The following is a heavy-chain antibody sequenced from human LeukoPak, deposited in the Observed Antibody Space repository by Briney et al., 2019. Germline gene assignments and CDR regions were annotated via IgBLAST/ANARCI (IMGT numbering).Heavy chain of an antibody. CDR1: GGSFSGYY. V-gene: IGHV4-34*01. Sequence: PSETLSLTCAVYGGSFSGYYWSWIRQPPGKGLEWIGEINHSGTTYYNPSLKSRVAISVDTSKNQFSLKLSSVTAADTAVYYCARHVGYEYFDYWGQGALVTVSS. CDR2: INHSGTT. J-gene: IGHJ4*02. CDR3: ARHVGYEYFDY. D-gene: IGHD5-12*01.